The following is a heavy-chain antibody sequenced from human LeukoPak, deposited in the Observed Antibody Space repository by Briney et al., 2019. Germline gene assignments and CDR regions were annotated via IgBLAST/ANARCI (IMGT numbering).Heavy chain of an antibody. CDR2: IVVGSGNT. V-gene: IGHV1-58*02. CDR1: GFTFTSSA. Sequence: SVKVSCKASGFTFTSSAMQWVRQARGQRLEWIGWIVVGSGNTNYAQKFQERVTITRDMSTSTAYMELSSLRSEDTAVYYCAAAGSQMSPGDYWGQGTLVTVSS. J-gene: IGHJ4*02. D-gene: IGHD3-10*01. CDR3: AAAGSQMSPGDY.